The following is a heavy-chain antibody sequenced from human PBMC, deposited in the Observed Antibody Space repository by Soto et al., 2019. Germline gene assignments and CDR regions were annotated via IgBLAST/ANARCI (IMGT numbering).Heavy chain of an antibody. D-gene: IGHD1-1*01. Sequence: SETLSLTCAVSGGSISSGGYSWSWIRQPPGKGLEWIGYIYHSGSTYYNPSLKSRVTILVDRSKNQFYLKLSSVTAADTAVYYCARSAIGYLGYWGQGALVTVSS. CDR1: GGSISSGGYS. V-gene: IGHV4-30-2*01. CDR2: IYHSGST. J-gene: IGHJ4*02. CDR3: ARSAIGYLGY.